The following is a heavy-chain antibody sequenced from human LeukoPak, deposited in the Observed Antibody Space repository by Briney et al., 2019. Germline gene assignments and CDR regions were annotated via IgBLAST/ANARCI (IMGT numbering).Heavy chain of an antibody. V-gene: IGHV3-74*01. Sequence: GGSLRLSCAASGFTFSSYWMNWVRQAPGKGLVWVSRINGDGSNIIYADSVKGRFTISRDNAKNTLYLQMASLRGEDTAVYYCARAREVDGPYGLRDYWGQGTLVTVSS. D-gene: IGHD6-19*01. CDR2: INGDGSNI. CDR1: GFTFSSYW. J-gene: IGHJ4*02. CDR3: ARAREVDGPYGLRDY.